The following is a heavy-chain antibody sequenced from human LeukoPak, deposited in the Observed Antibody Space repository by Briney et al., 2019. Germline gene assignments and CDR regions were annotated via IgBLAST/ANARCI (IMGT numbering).Heavy chain of an antibody. CDR3: ARSPAIFPSPFDY. CDR2: ISSSGSTI. D-gene: IGHD3-9*01. Sequence: PGGSLRLSCAASGFTFSSYEMNWVRQAPGKGLEWVSYISSSGSTIYYADSVKGRFTISRDNAKNSLYLQMNSLRAEDTAVYYCARSPAIFPSPFDYWGQGTLVTVSS. CDR1: GFTFSSYE. J-gene: IGHJ4*02. V-gene: IGHV3-48*03.